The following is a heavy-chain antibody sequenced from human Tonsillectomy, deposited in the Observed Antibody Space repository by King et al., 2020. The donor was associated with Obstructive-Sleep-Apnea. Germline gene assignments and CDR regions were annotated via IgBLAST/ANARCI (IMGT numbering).Heavy chain of an antibody. CDR3: ARGYYGSGGSGY. V-gene: IGHV4-34*01. CDR2: INHSGST. D-gene: IGHD3-10*01. J-gene: IGHJ4*02. CDR1: GGSFSGYH. Sequence: VQLQQWGAGLLKPSETLSLTCAVYGGSFSGYHWTWNRQPPGKGLEWIGEINHSGSTNYNPSLKSRVTISVDTSKNQFSLKLTSVTAADTALYYCARGYYGSGGSGYWGQGTLVTVSS.